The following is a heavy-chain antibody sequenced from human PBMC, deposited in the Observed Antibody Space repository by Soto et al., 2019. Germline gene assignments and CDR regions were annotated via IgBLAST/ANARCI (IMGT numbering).Heavy chain of an antibody. Sequence: NPSETLSLTCAVSGGSISSGGYSWSWIRQPPGKGLEWIGYIYHSGSTYYNPSLKSRVTISVDRSKNQFSLRLSSVTAADTAVYYCARGGYGTPNDYWGQGTLVTVSS. CDR3: ARGGYGTPNDY. V-gene: IGHV4-30-2*01. J-gene: IGHJ4*02. CDR2: IYHSGST. CDR1: GGSISSGGYS. D-gene: IGHD1-1*01.